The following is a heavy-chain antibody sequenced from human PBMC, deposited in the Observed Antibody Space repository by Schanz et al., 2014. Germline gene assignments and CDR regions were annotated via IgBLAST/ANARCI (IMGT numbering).Heavy chain of an antibody. CDR2: TYLGGNT. J-gene: IGHJ3*02. V-gene: IGHV3-66*01. CDR3: AKDRWRATVMVDAFDI. Sequence: EVQLVESGGGLVQPGGSLRLSCAASGFSISDHTMRWDRQAPGKGLEPVSVTYLGGNTDYADSVKGRFTISRDDSKNTLHLQMNSLRAEDTAVYFCAKDRWRATVMVDAFDIWGQGTKVTVSS. D-gene: IGHD4-4*01. CDR1: GFSISDHT.